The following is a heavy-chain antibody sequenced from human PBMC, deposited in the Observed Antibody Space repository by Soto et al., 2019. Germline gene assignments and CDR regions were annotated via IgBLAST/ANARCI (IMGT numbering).Heavy chain of an antibody. V-gene: IGHV4-59*01. J-gene: IGHJ4*02. CDR2: VYYTGTT. CDR1: GGSIGSYH. CDR3: ARDTVLTGMFDL. D-gene: IGHD4-17*01. Sequence: ASETLSLTCTVSGGSIGSYHWSWVRQPPGKGLEWIASVYYTGTTNYNPSLGSRVTISIDAPGNRFSMEITSVTAADTAIYYCARDTVLTGMFDLWGQGTMVTFSS.